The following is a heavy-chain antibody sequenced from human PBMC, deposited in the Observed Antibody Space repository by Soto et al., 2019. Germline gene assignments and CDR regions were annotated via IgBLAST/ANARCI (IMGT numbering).Heavy chain of an antibody. Sequence: GSLRLSCAASGFTFSNAWMSWVRRAPGKGLEWVGRIKSKTDGGTTDYAAPVKGRFTISRDDSKNTLYLQMNSLKTEDTAVYYCTTTINPLLWFGPATWGQGTTVSVSS. CDR2: IKSKTDGGTT. D-gene: IGHD3-10*01. V-gene: IGHV3-15*01. CDR3: TTTINPLLWFGPAT. CDR1: GFTFSNAW. J-gene: IGHJ6*02.